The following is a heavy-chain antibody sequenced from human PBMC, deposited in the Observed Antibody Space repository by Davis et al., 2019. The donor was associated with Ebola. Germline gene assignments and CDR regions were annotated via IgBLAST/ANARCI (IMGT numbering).Heavy chain of an antibody. CDR1: GGSISSYY. Sequence: MPGGSLRLSCTVSGGSISSYYWSWIRQPPGKGLEWIGYIYYSGNTNYNPSLKSRVTISVDTSKNQFSLKLSSVTAADTAVYYCARGKADYDFWSGYYRRQNWFDPWGRGTLVTVSS. V-gene: IGHV4-59*01. D-gene: IGHD3-3*01. CDR3: ARGKADYDFWSGYYRRQNWFDP. CDR2: IYYSGNT. J-gene: IGHJ5*02.